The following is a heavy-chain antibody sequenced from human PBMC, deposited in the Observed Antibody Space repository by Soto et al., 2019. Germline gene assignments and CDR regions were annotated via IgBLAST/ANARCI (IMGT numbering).Heavy chain of an antibody. CDR2: IIPLFGTT. CDR1: GGTFSTYP. D-gene: IGHD6-13*01. V-gene: IGHV1-69*01. J-gene: IGHJ5*02. CDR3: ARGATHGSSWYFWFDP. Sequence: QVQLVQSGAEVRMPGSSVKVSCKASGGTFSTYPTNWVRQAPGQGLEWMGGIIPLFGTTNYAQKFKGRVTITADESTSTAYMELSSLRAEDAAVYYCARGATHGSSWYFWFDPWGQGTLVTVSS.